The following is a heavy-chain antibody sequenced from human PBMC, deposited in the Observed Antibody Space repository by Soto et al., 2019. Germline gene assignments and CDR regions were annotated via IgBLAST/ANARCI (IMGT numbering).Heavy chain of an antibody. CDR1: GASVSSSTYS. CDR3: ARLNGYCISTNCHGYYGMDV. V-gene: IGHV4-39*01. D-gene: IGHD2-2*03. Sequence: PSETLSLTCTVSGASVSSSTYSWGWIRQSPGQGLEWIGTIYSSENTYYNPSLLSRVTISVDTSKNEFSLKLSSVTAADTAVYYCARLNGYCISTNCHGYYGMDVWGQGTTVPVSS. CDR2: IYSSENT. J-gene: IGHJ6*02.